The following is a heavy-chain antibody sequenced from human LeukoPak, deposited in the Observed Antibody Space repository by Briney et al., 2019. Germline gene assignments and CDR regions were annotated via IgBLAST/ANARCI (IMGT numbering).Heavy chain of an antibody. CDR3: ARLGYCSSTSCRYYYYYYMDV. J-gene: IGHJ6*03. CDR1: GGSYSGYY. Sequence: WETLSLTGAVYGGSYSGYYWSWIRQPPGKGLEWIGEINHSGSTNYNPSLKSRVTISVDTSKNQFSLKLSSVTAADTAVYYCARLGYCSSTSCRYYYYYYMDVWGKGTTVTVSS. D-gene: IGHD2-2*01. CDR2: INHSGST. V-gene: IGHV4-34*01.